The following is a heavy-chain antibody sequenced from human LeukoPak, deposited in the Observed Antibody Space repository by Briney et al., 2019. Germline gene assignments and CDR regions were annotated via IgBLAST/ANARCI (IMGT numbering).Heavy chain of an antibody. CDR2: ISGDGGST. V-gene: IGHV3-43*02. J-gene: IGHJ4*02. CDR1: GFTVSSNY. D-gene: IGHD6-13*01. Sequence: GGSLRLSCAASGFTVSSNYMSWVRQAPGKGLEWVSLISGDGGSTYYADSVKGRFTISRDNSKNSLYLQMNSLRTEDTALYYCAKDLVGIAAAGGFDYWGQGTLVTVSS. CDR3: AKDLVGIAAAGGFDY.